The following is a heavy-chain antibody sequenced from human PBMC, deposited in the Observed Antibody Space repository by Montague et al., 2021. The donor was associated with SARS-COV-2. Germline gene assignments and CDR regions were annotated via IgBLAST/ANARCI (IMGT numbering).Heavy chain of an antibody. CDR3: AGGSVLINFYNSGMDV. Sequence: SETLSLTCTVSGGSISSYYWSWIRQPAGKGLELIWRIYTSRTTNYNPSLTSRVTMSVYTSKNQFSLKLNSVTAAATAMYFCAGGSVLINFYNSGMDVWGQGTTVTVSS. D-gene: IGHD3-10*01. J-gene: IGHJ6*02. CDR1: GGSISSYY. CDR2: IYTSRTT. V-gene: IGHV4-4*07.